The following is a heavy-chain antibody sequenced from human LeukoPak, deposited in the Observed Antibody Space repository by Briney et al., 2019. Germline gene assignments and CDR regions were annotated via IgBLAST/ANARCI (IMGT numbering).Heavy chain of an antibody. Sequence: PSETLSLTCTVSGGSFSSGSYYWSWIRQPPGKGLEWIGYIHHTGSTYYNPSLKSRVTISVDRSKNQFSLKLSSVTAADTAMYFCARTPTYCGGDCYYFDPWGQGTLVTVSS. D-gene: IGHD2-21*02. CDR3: ARTPTYCGGDCYYFDP. CDR1: GGSFSSGSYY. J-gene: IGHJ5*02. CDR2: IHHTGST. V-gene: IGHV4-30-2*01.